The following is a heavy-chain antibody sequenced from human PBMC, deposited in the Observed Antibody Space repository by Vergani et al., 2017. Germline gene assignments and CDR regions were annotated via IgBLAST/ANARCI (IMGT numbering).Heavy chain of an antibody. CDR2: IYYSGST. D-gene: IGHD1-26*01. Sequence: QLQLQESGPGLVKPSETLALTCTVSGGSISSSSYYWGWIRQPPGKGLEWIGSIYYSGSTYYNPSLKSRVTISVDTSKNQFSLKLSSVTAADTAVYYCARRLLXGSYYYYYYYYYMDVWGKGTTVTVSS. V-gene: IGHV4-39*01. J-gene: IGHJ6*03. CDR3: ARRLLXGSYYYYYYYYYMDV. CDR1: GGSISSSSYY.